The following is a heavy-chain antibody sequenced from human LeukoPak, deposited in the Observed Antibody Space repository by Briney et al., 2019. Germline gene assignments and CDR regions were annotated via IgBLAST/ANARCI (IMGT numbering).Heavy chain of an antibody. D-gene: IGHD4-17*01. V-gene: IGHV1-2*02. CDR1: GYTFIDSY. CDR2: VNPNNGDT. CDR3: ARPDYDDDDSSGTHD. J-gene: IGHJ4*02. Sequence: ASVKVSCKTSGYTFIDSYIHWVRQAPGQGLEWMGWVNPNNGDTIYAQKFQDRVKMTRDPSITTAYMELTKLRSDDTAVYYCARPDYDDDDSSGTHDWGQGTLVTVSS.